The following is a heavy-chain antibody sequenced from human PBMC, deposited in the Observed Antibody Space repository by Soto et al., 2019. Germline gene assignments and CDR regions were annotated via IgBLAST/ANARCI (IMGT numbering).Heavy chain of an antibody. CDR1: GFTFSDYY. Sequence: GGAQRLSYAASGFTFSDYYVSWIRQAPGKGLEWVSYISSSSSYTNYADSVKGRFTISRDNAKNSLYLQMNSLRAEDTAVYYCARSFPRPKYYFDYWGQGTLVTVSS. CDR3: ARSFPRPKYYFDY. J-gene: IGHJ4*02. V-gene: IGHV3-11*03. CDR2: ISSSSSYT.